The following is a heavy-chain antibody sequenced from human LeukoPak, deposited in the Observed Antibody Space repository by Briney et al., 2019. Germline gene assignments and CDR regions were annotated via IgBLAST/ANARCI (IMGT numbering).Heavy chain of an antibody. CDR2: IYTDGST. J-gene: IGHJ6*02. Sequence: GGSLRLSCAASGFTVSSNYMTWVRQAPGKGLEWVLLIYTDGSTYYADSVKGRFTISRHNSKNTLYIQMNSLGADDTAVYYCATGYSGYRRSYYYGMDVWGQGTTVTVSS. V-gene: IGHV3-53*04. CDR3: ATGYSGYRRSYYYGMDV. CDR1: GFTVSSNY. D-gene: IGHD5-12*01.